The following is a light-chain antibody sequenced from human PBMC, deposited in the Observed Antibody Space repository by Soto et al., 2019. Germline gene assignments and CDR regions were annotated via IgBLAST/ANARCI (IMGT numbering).Light chain of an antibody. J-gene: IGKJ5*01. CDR3: MQVSHWPTT. CDR1: QSLVYSDGNTY. CDR2: KVS. V-gene: IGKV2-30*01. Sequence: DVELTQSPLSLPVTLGQPASISCRSSQSLVYSDGNTYLSWIHQRPGQSPRRLIYKVSNRDAGVPDRFSGSGSATDFTLKISGVEAEDVGVYFCMQVSHWPTTFGQGTRLEIK.